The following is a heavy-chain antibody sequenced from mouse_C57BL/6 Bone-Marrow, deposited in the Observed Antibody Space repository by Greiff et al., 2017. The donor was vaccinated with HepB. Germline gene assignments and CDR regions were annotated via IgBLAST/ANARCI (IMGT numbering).Heavy chain of an antibody. J-gene: IGHJ4*01. CDR1: GFTFSDYG. V-gene: IGHV5-15*01. Sequence: EVQLVESGGGLVQPGGSLKLSCAASGFTFSDYGMAWVRQAPRKGPEWVAFISNFAYSIYYADSVTGSFTISRENAKNTLYLEMSSLRSEDTAMYYCARMEDYGSSYGYAMDYWGQGTSVTVSS. D-gene: IGHD1-1*01. CDR3: ARMEDYGSSYGYAMDY. CDR2: ISNFAYSI.